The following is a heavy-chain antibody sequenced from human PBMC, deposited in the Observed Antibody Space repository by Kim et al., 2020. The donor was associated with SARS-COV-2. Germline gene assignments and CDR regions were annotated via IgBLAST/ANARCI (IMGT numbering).Heavy chain of an antibody. J-gene: IGHJ1*01. CDR1: GGSISSSSYY. CDR3: ARDEYCGGDCYQFQH. D-gene: IGHD2-21*02. V-gene: IGHV4-39*07. Sequence: SETLSLTCTVSGGSISSSSYYWGWIRQPPGKGLEWIGSIYYSGSTYYNPSHKSRVTISVDTSKNQFSLKLSSVTAADTAVYYCARDEYCGGDCYQFQHWGQGTLVTVSS. CDR2: IYYSGST.